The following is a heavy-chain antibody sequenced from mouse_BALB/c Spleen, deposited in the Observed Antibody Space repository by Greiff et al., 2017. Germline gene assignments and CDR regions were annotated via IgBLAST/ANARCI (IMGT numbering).Heavy chain of an antibody. CDR2: ISYSGST. D-gene: IGHD2-14*01. J-gene: IGHJ2*01. CDR3: ARAYYRYDGGVFFDY. CDR1: GDSITSGY. Sequence: EVNLVESGPSLVKPSQTLSLTCSVTGDSITSGYWNWIRKFPGNKLEYMGYISYSGSTYYNPSLKSRISITRDTSKNQYYLQLNSVTTEDTATYYCARAYYRYDGGVFFDYWGQGTTLTVSS. V-gene: IGHV3-8*02.